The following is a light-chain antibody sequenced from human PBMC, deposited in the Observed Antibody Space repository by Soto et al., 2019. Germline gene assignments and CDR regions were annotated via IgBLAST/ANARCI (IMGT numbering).Light chain of an antibody. CDR2: GSS. V-gene: IGKV3-11*01. J-gene: IGKJ1*01. CDR1: ENVRTF. CDR3: RQQSYRRPRT. Sequence: DIDLTQSPATLSLPLGERATLSCRARENVRTFVNWYQQKPVQARTLLMFGSSKRATGIPARFSGSGSGPDYSPTTSSLLQEDFVANYCRQQSYRRPRTFGQGTKVDI.